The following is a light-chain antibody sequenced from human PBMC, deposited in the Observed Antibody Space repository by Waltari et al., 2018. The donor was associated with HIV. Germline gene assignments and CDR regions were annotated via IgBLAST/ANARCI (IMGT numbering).Light chain of an antibody. CDR1: KLGDKY. CDR2: QDS. Sequence: SYELTQPPSVSVSPGQTANITCSGDKLGDKYAYWCQQKPGQSPVLVIYQDSKRPSGIPERFSGSNSGNTATLTISGTQAMDEADYYCQAWDSSTAVFGGGTKLTVL. V-gene: IGLV3-1*01. J-gene: IGLJ2*01. CDR3: QAWDSSTAV.